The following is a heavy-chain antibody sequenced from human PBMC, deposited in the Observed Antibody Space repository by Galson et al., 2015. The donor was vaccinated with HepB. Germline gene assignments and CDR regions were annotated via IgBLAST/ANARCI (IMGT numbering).Heavy chain of an antibody. CDR2: ISNSGDNT. D-gene: IGHD3-10*01. J-gene: IGHJ4*02. CDR1: GFTFSNYD. CDR3: AKASLVGSGDIGYSDF. Sequence: SLRLSCAASGFTFSNYDMNWVRQAPGKGLEWVSSISNSGDNTYYTDSVKGRFTISRDNSKNTLYLQMDSLRAEDTAVYFCAKASLVGSGDIGYSDFWGQGTLVTVSS. V-gene: IGHV3-23*01.